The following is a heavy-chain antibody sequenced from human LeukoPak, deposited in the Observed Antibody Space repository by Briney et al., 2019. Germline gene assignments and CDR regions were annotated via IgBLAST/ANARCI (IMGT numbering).Heavy chain of an antibody. J-gene: IGHJ3*02. D-gene: IGHD6-19*01. Sequence: GGSLRLSCAASGFTFSSYWMHWVRQAPGKGLVWVSRINSDGSSTSYADSVKGRFTISRDNSKNTLYLQMNSLRAEDTAIYYCAKVKQQWLVLDAFHIWGQGTMVTVSS. V-gene: IGHV3-74*01. CDR3: AKVKQQWLVLDAFHI. CDR2: INSDGSST. CDR1: GFTFSSYW.